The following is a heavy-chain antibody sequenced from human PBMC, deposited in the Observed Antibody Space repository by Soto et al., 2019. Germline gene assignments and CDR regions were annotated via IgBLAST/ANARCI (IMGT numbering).Heavy chain of an antibody. D-gene: IGHD2-15*01. CDR2: VNPSGGST. CDR1: GYIFTAYS. CDR3: AREENCSDGICYYESSQR. Sequence: GAAVKVSCKSSGYIFTAYSMHWVRQAPGQGLEWMGVVNPSGGSTNYAQKFQGRITMTRDTSTSTVYMDLSSLTSEDTAVYYCAREENCSDGICYYESSQRWGQGTLDTV. V-gene: IGHV1-46*01. J-gene: IGHJ1*01.